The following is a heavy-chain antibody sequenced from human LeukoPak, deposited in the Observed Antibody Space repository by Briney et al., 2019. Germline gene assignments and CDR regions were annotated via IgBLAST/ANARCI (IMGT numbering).Heavy chain of an antibody. D-gene: IGHD6-13*01. Sequence: GGSLRLSCAASGFTFSSHGMCWVRQAPGRGLEWVSSISIGGDTTYSDSVKGRFTISRDNSKNTLYLQLDSLRAEDTAVYYCAQDYDSRWYVEYWGQGTLVTISS. J-gene: IGHJ4*02. CDR3: AQDYDSRWYVEY. CDR2: ISIGGDTT. V-gene: IGHV3-23*01. CDR1: GFTFSSHG.